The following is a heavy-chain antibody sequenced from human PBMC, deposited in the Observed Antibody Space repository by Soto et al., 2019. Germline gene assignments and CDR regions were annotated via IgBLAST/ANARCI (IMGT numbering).Heavy chain of an antibody. J-gene: IGHJ2*01. D-gene: IGHD5-18*01. CDR1: GFTFSSYA. Sequence: QVQLVESGGGVVQPGRSRRLSCAASGFTFSSYAMHWVRQAPGKGLAWVAVISYDGSNKYYADSVKGRFTISRDNSKNTLYLQMNSLRAEDTAVYYCARDPLWGTAMVLWYFDLWGRGTLVTVSS. CDR3: ARDPLWGTAMVLWYFDL. CDR2: ISYDGSNK. V-gene: IGHV3-30-3*01.